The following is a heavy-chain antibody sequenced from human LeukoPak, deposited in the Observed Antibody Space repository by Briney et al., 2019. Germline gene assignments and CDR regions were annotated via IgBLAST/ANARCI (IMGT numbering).Heavy chain of an antibody. Sequence: SETLSLTCTVSSDYITSYYWSWIRQPPGKGLEWVGYISYSGTPTYNPSLRGRVTISLDPSKTHFSLRLSSVTAADTAEYYCARQRTAPPIYEYYGMDVWGQGTTVTVSS. CDR1: SDYITSYY. V-gene: IGHV4-59*08. D-gene: IGHD3-9*01. J-gene: IGHJ6*02. CDR3: ARQRTAPPIYEYYGMDV. CDR2: ISYSGTP.